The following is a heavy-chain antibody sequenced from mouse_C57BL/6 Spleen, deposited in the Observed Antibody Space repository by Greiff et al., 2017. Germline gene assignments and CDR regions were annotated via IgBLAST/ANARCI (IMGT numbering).Heavy chain of an antibody. Sequence: EVKLVESGGGLVKPGGSLKLSCAASGFTFSSYAMSWVRQTPEKRLEWVATISDGGSYTYYPDNVKGRFTISRDNAKNNLYLQMSHLKSEDTAMYYCARGSSYEVWGQGTTLTVSS. J-gene: IGHJ2*01. CDR2: ISDGGSYT. CDR1: GFTFSSYA. V-gene: IGHV5-4*03. CDR3: ARGSSYEV. D-gene: IGHD1-1*01.